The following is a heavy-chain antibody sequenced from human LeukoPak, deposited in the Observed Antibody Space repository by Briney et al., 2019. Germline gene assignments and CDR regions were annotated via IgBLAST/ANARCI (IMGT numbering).Heavy chain of an antibody. J-gene: IGHJ5*02. Sequence: ASETLSLTCAVYGGSFSGYYWSWIRQPPGKGLEWIGEINHSGSTNYNPSLKSRVTISVDTSKNQFSLKLSSVTAADTAVYYCARRMVRGVRKGGWFDPWGQGALVTVSS. CDR3: ARRMVRGVRKGGWFDP. CDR1: GGSFSGYY. CDR2: INHSGST. D-gene: IGHD3-10*01. V-gene: IGHV4-34*01.